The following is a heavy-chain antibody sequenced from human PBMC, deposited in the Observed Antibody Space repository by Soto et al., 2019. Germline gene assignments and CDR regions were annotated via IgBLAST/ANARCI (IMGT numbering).Heavy chain of an antibody. V-gene: IGHV3-23*01. Sequence: PGGSLRLSCAASGYTFSILPMSWALQSPGKGLEWVSTISGSGGSTYYAEAVKGRFTSSRDNSMDTLYLQMKSLRVEDTAIYYCAKEVSLGSTVDLGYWGEGALVTVS. D-gene: IGHD7-27*01. CDR3: AKEVSLGSTVDLGY. J-gene: IGHJ4*02. CDR1: GYTFSILP. CDR2: ISGSGGST.